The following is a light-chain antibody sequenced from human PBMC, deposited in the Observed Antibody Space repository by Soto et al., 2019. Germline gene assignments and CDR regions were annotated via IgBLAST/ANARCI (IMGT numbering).Light chain of an antibody. CDR1: SSDVGGYDY. V-gene: IGLV2-8*01. Sequence: QSALTQPPSASGSPGQSVAISCTGTSSDVGGYDYVSWYQQFPGKAPKLIIREVNKRPSGVPHRFSGSKSGNTASLTVSGLQAEDEADYYCSSYAGSNTHVFGTGTKVTVL. CDR3: SSYAGSNTHV. J-gene: IGLJ1*01. CDR2: EVN.